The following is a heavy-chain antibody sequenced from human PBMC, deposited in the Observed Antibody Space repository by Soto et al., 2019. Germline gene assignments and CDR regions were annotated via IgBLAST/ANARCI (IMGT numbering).Heavy chain of an antibody. CDR2: FDPEDGET. J-gene: IGHJ6*02. CDR3: ATHYNWNDAPKLDYYYYGMDV. V-gene: IGHV1-24*01. D-gene: IGHD1-1*01. Sequence: ASVKVSCKVSGCTLTELSMHWVRQAPGKGLEWMGGFDPEDGETIYAQKFQGRVTMTEDTSTDTAYMELSSLRSEDTAVYYCATHYNWNDAPKLDYYYYGMDVWGQGTTVPVSS. CDR1: GCTLTELS.